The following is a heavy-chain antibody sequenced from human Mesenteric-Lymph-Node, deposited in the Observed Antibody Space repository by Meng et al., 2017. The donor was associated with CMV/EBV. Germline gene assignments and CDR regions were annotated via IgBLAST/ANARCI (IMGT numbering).Heavy chain of an antibody. D-gene: IGHD6-19*01. J-gene: IGHJ4*02. V-gene: IGHV3-7*01. CDR2: IKQDGSEK. CDR1: GFTFNTYR. Sequence: GESLKISCAASGFTFNTYRMNWVRQAPGKGLEWVANIKQDGSEKYYVDSVKGRFTISRDSAKNSLYLQMNSLRAEDTAVYYCARKGLDSSGWVDYWGQGTLVTVSS. CDR3: ARKGLDSSGWVDY.